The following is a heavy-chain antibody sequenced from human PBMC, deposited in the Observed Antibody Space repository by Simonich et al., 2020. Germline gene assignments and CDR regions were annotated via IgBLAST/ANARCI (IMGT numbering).Heavy chain of an antibody. CDR2: SSEYKGNK. D-gene: IGHD2-15*01. CDR1: GYTFTSYG. Sequence: QVQLVQAGAEVKKPGASVKVSCTASGYTFTSYGISWVRQAPGQGLEWMAWSSEYKGNKNYAQKHQGRVTMTTDTSTGTAYMELRSLRSDDTAVYYCARASRGTWWYYYFDYWGQGTLVTVSS. J-gene: IGHJ4*02. V-gene: IGHV1-18*01. CDR3: ARASRGTWWYYYFDY.